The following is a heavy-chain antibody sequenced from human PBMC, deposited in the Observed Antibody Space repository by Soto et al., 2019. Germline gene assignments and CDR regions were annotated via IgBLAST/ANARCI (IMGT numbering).Heavy chain of an antibody. CDR3: AKDLTGYPDY. V-gene: IGHV3-30*18. CDR2: ISYDGSNK. Sequence: PGGSLRLSCAASGFTFSSYGMHWVRQAPGKWLEWVAVISYDGSNKYYADSVKGRFTISRDNSKNTLYLQMNSLRAEDTAVDYCAKDLTGYPDYWGQGTLVTVSS. J-gene: IGHJ4*02. D-gene: IGHD3-9*01. CDR1: GFTFSSYG.